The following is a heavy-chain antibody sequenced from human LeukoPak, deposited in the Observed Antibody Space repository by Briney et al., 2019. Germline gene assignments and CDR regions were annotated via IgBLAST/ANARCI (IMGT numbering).Heavy chain of an antibody. J-gene: IGHJ4*02. CDR3: TRHHDYGDKIDY. V-gene: IGHV4-30-2*03. CDR1: GGSISSGGYY. CDR2: IHYSGST. Sequence: SQTLSLTCTVSGGSISSGGYYWSWIRQPPGKGLEWIGSIHYSGSTYYSPSLKSRLTISGDTSKSQFSLKLTFVTAADTAVYYCTRHHDYGDKIDYWGQGTLVTVSS. D-gene: IGHD4-23*01.